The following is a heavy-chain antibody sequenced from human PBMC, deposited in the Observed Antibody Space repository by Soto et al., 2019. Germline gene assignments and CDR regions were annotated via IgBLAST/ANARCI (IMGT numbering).Heavy chain of an antibody. Sequence: QVQLVESGGGVVQPGRSLRLSCAASGFTFSSYGMHWVRQAPGKGLEWVAVISYDGSNKYYADSVKGRCTISRDNSKNTLYMQMNRLRAEDTAVYYCAKVGYGSGSYYPYYFDYWGQGTLVTVSS. CDR3: AKVGYGSGSYYPYYFDY. V-gene: IGHV3-30*18. D-gene: IGHD3-10*01. CDR1: GFTFSSYG. J-gene: IGHJ4*02. CDR2: ISYDGSNK.